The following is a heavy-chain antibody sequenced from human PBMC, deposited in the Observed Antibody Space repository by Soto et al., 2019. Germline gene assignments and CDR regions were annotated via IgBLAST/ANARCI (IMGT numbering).Heavy chain of an antibody. CDR3: ARDWVTGGTYLGIDD. V-gene: IGHV3-30-3*01. Sequence: GGSLRLSCAASGFTFSSHGIHWVRQAPGKGLEWVTFISYDGSKTYYADSVKGRFTISRDNSQNTLYLQMNSLRPEDTAVYFCARDWVTGGTYLGIDDWRQGTLVTVSS. J-gene: IGHJ4*02. D-gene: IGHD1-26*01. CDR2: ISYDGSKT. CDR1: GFTFSSHG.